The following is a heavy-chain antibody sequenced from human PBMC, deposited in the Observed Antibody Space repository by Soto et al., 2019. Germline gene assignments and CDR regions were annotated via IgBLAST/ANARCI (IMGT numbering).Heavy chain of an antibody. CDR1: GFTFSSYS. CDR3: ARDLGVDYDFWSGYPGHYYYYGMDV. CDR2: ISSSSSYI. Sequence: GSLRLSCAASGFTFSSYSMNWGRQAPGKGLEWVPSISSSSSYIYYAGSVKGRFTISRDNAKNSLYLQMNSLRAEDTAVYYCARDLGVDYDFWSGYPGHYYYYGMDVWGQGTTVTVSS. J-gene: IGHJ6*02. V-gene: IGHV3-21*01. D-gene: IGHD3-3*01.